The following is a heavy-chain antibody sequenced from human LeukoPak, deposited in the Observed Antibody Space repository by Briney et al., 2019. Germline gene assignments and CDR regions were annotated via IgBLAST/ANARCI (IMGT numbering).Heavy chain of an antibody. CDR2: IYGGGNI. CDR1: GFTVSSNY. V-gene: IGHV3-53*01. CDR3: ARGAGHNYPYYFDY. D-gene: IGHD5-24*01. Sequence: GGSLRLSCAASGFTVSSNYMNWVRQAPGKGLEWVSVIYGGGNIYYADSVKGRFTISRDNSKNTLYLQMNSLRAEDTAVYYCARGAGHNYPYYFDYWGQGTLVTVSS. J-gene: IGHJ4*02.